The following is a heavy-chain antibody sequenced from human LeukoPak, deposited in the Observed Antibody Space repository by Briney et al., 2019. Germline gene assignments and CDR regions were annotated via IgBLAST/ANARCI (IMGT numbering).Heavy chain of an antibody. CDR2: LIPILGIE. CDR3: AHPRRDDDILGAIDDAFDI. J-gene: IGHJ3*02. V-gene: IGHV1-69*10. Sequence: ASVKVSCKASGGTFSSYTISWVRQAPGQGIEWRGGLIPILGIENYAQKFQGRDTITADKSTSTAYMELSSLRSEDTPVCYFAHPRRDDDILGAIDDAFDIWGEGPMLSVS. CDR1: GGTFSSYT. D-gene: IGHD1-26*01.